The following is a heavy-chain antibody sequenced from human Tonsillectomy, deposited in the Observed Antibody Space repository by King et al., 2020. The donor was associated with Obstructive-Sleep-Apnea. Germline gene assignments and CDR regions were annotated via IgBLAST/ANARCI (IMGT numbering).Heavy chain of an antibody. J-gene: IGHJ3*02. CDR3: AREYYGSGSSAFDI. D-gene: IGHD3-10*01. CDR1: GFTFSSYA. V-gene: IGHV3-30-3*01. CDR2: ISYDGSNK. Sequence: VQLVESGGGVVQPGRSLRLSCAASGFTFSSYAMHWVRQAPGKGLEWVAVISYDGSNKYYADSVKGRFTISRDNSKKTLYLQMNSLRAEDTAVYYCAREYYGSGSSAFDIWGQGTMVTVSS.